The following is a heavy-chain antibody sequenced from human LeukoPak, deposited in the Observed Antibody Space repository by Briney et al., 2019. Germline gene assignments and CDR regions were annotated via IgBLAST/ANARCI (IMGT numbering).Heavy chain of an antibody. CDR1: GFTFSSYA. D-gene: IGHD6-19*01. Sequence: GGSLRLSCAASGFTFSSYAMSWVRQAPGKGLEWVSAISGSGGSTYYADSVKGRFTISRDNSKNTLYLQMNGLRAEDTAVYYCAKDKSGSGWFYDAFDIWGQGTMVTVSS. V-gene: IGHV3-23*01. J-gene: IGHJ3*02. CDR2: ISGSGGST. CDR3: AKDKSGSGWFYDAFDI.